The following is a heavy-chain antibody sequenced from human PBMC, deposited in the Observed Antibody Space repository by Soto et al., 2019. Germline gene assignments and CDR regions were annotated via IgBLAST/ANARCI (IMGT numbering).Heavy chain of an antibody. CDR1: GYTFTSYD. V-gene: IGHV1-8*01. Sequence: GASVKVSCKASGYTFTSYDTNWVRQATGQGLEWMGWMNPNSGNTGYAQKFQGRVTMTRNTSISTAYMELSSLRSEDTAVYYCARGIRPLVWYAFWSGYYTGGPYYYGMDVWGQGTTVTVSS. CDR2: MNPNSGNT. D-gene: IGHD3-3*01. CDR3: ARGIRPLVWYAFWSGYYTGGPYYYGMDV. J-gene: IGHJ6*02.